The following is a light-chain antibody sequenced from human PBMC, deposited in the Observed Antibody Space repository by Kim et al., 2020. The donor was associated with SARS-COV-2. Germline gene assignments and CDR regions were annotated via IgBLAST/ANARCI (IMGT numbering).Light chain of an antibody. CDR2: ATS. CDR1: QSVSSTF. J-gene: IGKJ1*01. CDR3: QYYDSSRWT. Sequence: SPGEIATLSCRASQSVSSTFLAWYQQQPGQAPRLLIFATSSRAIGIPNRFKGSGSGTDFTLTISRLEPEDFAMYYCQYYDSSRWTFGQGTKVDIK. V-gene: IGKV3-20*01.